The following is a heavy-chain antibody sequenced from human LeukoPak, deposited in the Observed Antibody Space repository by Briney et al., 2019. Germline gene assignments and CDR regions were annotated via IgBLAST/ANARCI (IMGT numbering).Heavy chain of an antibody. CDR1: GGTFSSYA. CDR2: TNPNSGGT. V-gene: IGHV1-2*06. D-gene: IGHD1-1*01. Sequence: GASVKVSCKASGGTFSSYAISWVRQAPGQGLEWMGRTNPNSGGTNYAQKFQGRVTMTRDTSISTAYMELSRLRSDDTAVFYCARVVGNWNAFDFWGQGTLVSVSS. CDR3: ARVVGNWNAFDF. J-gene: IGHJ4*02.